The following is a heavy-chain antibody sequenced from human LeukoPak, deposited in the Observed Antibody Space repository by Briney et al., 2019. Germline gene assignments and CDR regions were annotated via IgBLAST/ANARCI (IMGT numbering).Heavy chain of an antibody. V-gene: IGHV1-2*02. CDR1: GYTFTDYH. CDR2: MNPNSGGT. J-gene: IGHJ4*02. Sequence: ASVKVSCKASGYTFTDYHMHWVRQAPGQGLEWMAWMNPNSGGTSYAQKFQGRVTMTRDTSISTAYMELSRLRFDDTAVYYCARNKEGKSLDYWGQGTLVTVSS. CDR3: ARNKEGKSLDY.